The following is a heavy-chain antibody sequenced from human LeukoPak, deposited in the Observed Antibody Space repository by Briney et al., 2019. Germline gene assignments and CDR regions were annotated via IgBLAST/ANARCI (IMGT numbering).Heavy chain of an antibody. J-gene: IGHJ5*02. CDR1: GASISSYY. V-gene: IGHV4-59*08. CDR2: IYYSGST. D-gene: IGHD6-13*01. Sequence: PSETLSLTCTISGASISSYYWSWIRQPPGKGLEWIGYIYYSGSTNYNPSLKSRVTISVDTSKNQCFLKLSSVTAADTAVYYCAREAGSSSGVWFDPWGEGTLVTVSS. CDR3: AREAGSSSGVWFDP.